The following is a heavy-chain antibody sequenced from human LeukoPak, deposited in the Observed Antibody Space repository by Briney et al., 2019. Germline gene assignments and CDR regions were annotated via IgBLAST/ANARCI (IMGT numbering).Heavy chain of an antibody. CDR1: GGSISSGFYY. CDR3: ARYRGGSGYHFDY. V-gene: IGHV4-61*02. Sequence: SETLSLTCTVSGGSISSGFYYWTWIRQPAGKGLEWIGRIYTSGSTNYNPSLKSRVTISLDTSGNQFSLKLSSVTAADTAVYYCARYRGGSGYHFDYWGQGTLVTVSS. D-gene: IGHD5-12*01. J-gene: IGHJ4*02. CDR2: IYTSGST.